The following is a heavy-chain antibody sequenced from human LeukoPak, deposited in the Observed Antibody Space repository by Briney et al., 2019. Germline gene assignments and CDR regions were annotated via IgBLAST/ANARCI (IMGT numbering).Heavy chain of an antibody. CDR1: TYTFTNYG. CDR3: ARDQYSGSYYTYYYYYMDV. CDR2: ISAYNGNT. D-gene: IGHD1-26*01. Sequence: ASVTVSCKASTYTFTNYGISWGRQAPGQGLEWMGWISAYNGNTNYAQKLQGRVTMTTDTSTSTAYMELRSLRSDDTAVYYCARDQYSGSYYTYYYYYMDVWGKGTTVTVSS. V-gene: IGHV1-18*01. J-gene: IGHJ6*03.